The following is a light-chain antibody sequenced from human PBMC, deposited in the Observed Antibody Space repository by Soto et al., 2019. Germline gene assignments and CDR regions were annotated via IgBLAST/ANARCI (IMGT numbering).Light chain of an antibody. V-gene: IGKV3D-20*02. CDR1: QSIASNY. CDR2: GAS. CDR3: QQRSNWPLT. Sequence: EIVLTQSPVTLSVSPGESATLSCRASQSIASNYLAWYQKKPGQPPRLLIYGASKRATGIPDRFSGSGSGTDFTLTISSLEPEDFAVYYCQQRSNWPLTFGGGTKVDIK. J-gene: IGKJ4*01.